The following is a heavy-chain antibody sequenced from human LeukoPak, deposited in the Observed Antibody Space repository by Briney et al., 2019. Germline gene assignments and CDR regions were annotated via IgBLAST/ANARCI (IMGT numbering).Heavy chain of an antibody. CDR1: GFTFSSYW. CDR2: INSDGSST. J-gene: IGHJ5*02. V-gene: IGHV3-74*01. Sequence: GGSLRLSCAASGFTFSSYWMHWVRQAPGKGLVWVSRINSDGSSTSYADSVKGRFTISRDNAKNTLYLQMNSLRAEDTAVYYCARRAVVRQPARYNWFDPWGQGTLVTVSS. CDR3: ARRAVVRQPARYNWFDP. D-gene: IGHD2-2*01.